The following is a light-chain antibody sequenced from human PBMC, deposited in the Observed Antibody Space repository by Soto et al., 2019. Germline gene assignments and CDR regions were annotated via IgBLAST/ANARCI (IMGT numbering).Light chain of an antibody. J-gene: IGLJ1*01. Sequence: QPVLTQPPSVSEAPGQRVTISCTGSSSNIGAGYEAHWYQQVPGTAPKLLIYENNNRPSGVPDRFSGSKSGTLASLAITGLQAEDEAEYYCQSYDSSLSGYVFGTGTKVTVL. CDR1: SSNIGAGYE. CDR3: QSYDSSLSGYV. CDR2: ENN. V-gene: IGLV1-40*01.